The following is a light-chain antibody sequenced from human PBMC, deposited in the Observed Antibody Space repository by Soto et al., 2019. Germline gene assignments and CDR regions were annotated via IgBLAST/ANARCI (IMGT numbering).Light chain of an antibody. V-gene: IGKV3-20*01. CDR1: QSVSSSY. CDR3: QQSSWT. CDR2: GAS. Sequence: EIVMTQSPVTLSVSPGERATLSCRASQSVSSSYLAWYQQKPGQAPRLLIYGASSRATGIPDRFSGSGSGTDFTLTISRLEPEDFAVYYCQQSSWTFGQGTKVDIK. J-gene: IGKJ1*01.